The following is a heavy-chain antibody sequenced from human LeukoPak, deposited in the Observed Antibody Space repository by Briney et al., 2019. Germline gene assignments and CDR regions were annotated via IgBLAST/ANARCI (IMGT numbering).Heavy chain of an antibody. CDR2: IYYSGST. V-gene: IGHV4-31*03. Sequence: SETLSLTCTVSGGSISSGGYYWSWIRQHPGKGLEWIGYIYYSGSTYYNPSLKSRVTISVDTSKNQFSLKLSSVTAADTAVYYCARYDRIAAAHPKAFDYWGQGTLVTVSS. D-gene: IGHD6-13*01. CDR3: ARYDRIAAAHPKAFDY. CDR1: GGSISSGGYY. J-gene: IGHJ4*02.